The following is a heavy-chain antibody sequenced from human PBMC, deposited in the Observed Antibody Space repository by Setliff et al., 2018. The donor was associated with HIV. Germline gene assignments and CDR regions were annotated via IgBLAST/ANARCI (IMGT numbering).Heavy chain of an antibody. Sequence: GASVKVSCKASGYTFTSYYLHWVRQAPGQGLEWMGIINPSGGSTSYQQIFQGRVTMTRDTSTSTVYMELSSLRSEDTAVYYCARGSSALIMREFYDFWSATRDAWDYWGQGTLVTVSS. CDR3: ARGSSALIMREFYDFWSATRDAWDY. CDR1: GYTFTSYY. V-gene: IGHV1-46*01. CDR2: INPSGGST. J-gene: IGHJ4*02. D-gene: IGHD3-3*01.